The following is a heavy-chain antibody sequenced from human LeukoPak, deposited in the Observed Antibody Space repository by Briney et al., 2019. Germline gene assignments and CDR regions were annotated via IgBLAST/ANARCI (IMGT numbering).Heavy chain of an antibody. Sequence: ASLKVSCKPSGYTFTGYYMHCVRQAPGQGLEWMGWINPNSGGTNYAKKFQGRVTMTRDTSISTAYMELSRLRSDDTAVYYCCFGYCSGGSCQPYEYFQHWGQGTLVTVSS. V-gene: IGHV1-2*02. D-gene: IGHD2-15*01. CDR1: GYTFTGYY. CDR2: INPNSGGT. CDR3: CFGYCSGGSCQPYEYFQH. J-gene: IGHJ1*01.